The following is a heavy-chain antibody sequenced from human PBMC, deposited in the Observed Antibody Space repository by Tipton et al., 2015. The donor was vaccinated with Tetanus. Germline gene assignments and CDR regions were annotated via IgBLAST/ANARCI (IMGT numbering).Heavy chain of an antibody. CDR3: ARGWGSSWYYFDY. J-gene: IGHJ4*02. Sequence: GEALSNGDYYWSWIRQPPGKGLESIGYIYYSGSTYYNPSLKSRVTISVDTSKNQFSLRLSSVTAADTAVYYCARGWGSSWYYFDYWGQGILVTVSS. CDR2: IYYSGST. CDR1: GEALSNGDYY. D-gene: IGHD6-13*01. V-gene: IGHV4-30-4*01.